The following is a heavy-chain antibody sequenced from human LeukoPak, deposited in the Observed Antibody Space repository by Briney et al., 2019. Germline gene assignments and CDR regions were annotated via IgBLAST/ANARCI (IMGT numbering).Heavy chain of an antibody. D-gene: IGHD2-15*01. J-gene: IGHJ6*04. CDR2: IKSKTDGGTT. CDR3: TTEDIVVVVAATGLPPPTVGMDV. V-gene: IGHV3-15*01. Sequence: TGGSLRLSCAASGFTFSNAWMSWVRQAPGKGLEWVGRIKSKTDGGTTDYAAPVKGRFTISRDDSKNTLYLQMNSLKTEDTAVYYCTTEDIVVVVAATGLPPPTVGMDVWGKGTTVTVSS. CDR1: GFTFSNAW.